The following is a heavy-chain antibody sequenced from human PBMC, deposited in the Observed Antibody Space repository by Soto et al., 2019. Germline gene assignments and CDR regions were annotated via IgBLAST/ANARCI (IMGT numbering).Heavy chain of an antibody. CDR1: GGSISSGGYY. V-gene: IGHV4-31*03. J-gene: IGHJ5*02. CDR3: ARLIWQQLAPFDP. CDR2: IYYSGST. D-gene: IGHD6-13*01. Sequence: QVQLQESGPGLVKPSQTLSLTCTVSGGSISSGGYYWSWIRQHPGKGLEWIGYIYYSGSTYYNPSLKSRVTIAVDTSKNQFSLKLSSVTAADTAVYYCARLIWQQLAPFDPWGQGTLVTVSS.